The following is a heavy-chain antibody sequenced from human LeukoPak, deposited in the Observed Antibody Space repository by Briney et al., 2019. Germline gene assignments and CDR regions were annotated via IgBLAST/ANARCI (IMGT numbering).Heavy chain of an antibody. D-gene: IGHD3-3*01. J-gene: IGHJ5*02. V-gene: IGHV4-31*03. Sequence: SETLSLTCTVSGGSISSGGYYWSWIRQHPGKGLEWIGYIYYSGSTYYNPSLRSRVTISVDTSKNQFSLKLNSVTAADTAVYYCARTTYYDFWGGFNWFDPWGQGTLVTVSS. CDR1: GGSISSGGYY. CDR3: ARTTYYDFWGGFNWFDP. CDR2: IYYSGST.